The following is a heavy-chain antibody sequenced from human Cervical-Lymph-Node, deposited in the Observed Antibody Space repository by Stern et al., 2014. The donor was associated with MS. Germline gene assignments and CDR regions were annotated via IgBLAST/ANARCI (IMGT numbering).Heavy chain of an antibody. CDR3: ARDPSTTASDWFFDL. J-gene: IGHJ2*01. CDR1: GGAVRDYY. Sequence: VQLEESGPGLVKPSETLSLTCTVSGGAVRDYYWTWIRQRPGKGLEWIGYISDTGTTNYNPSLHSRVTITLDTSQNQVSLRLRSVTAADTAVYYCARDPSTTASDWFFDLWGRGSLVTVSS. D-gene: IGHD2-21*02. CDR2: ISDTGTT. V-gene: IGHV4-59*02.